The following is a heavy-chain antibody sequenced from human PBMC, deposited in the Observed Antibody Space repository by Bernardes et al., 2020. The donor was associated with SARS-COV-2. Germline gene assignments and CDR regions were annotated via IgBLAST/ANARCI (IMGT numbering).Heavy chain of an antibody. CDR2: IYTSGST. CDR3: ASEDDSSGYPFDY. Sequence: SETLSLTCTVSGGSISSGSYYWSWLRQPAGKGLEWIGRIYTSGSTNYNPSLKSRVTISVDTSKNQFSLKLSSVTAADTAVYYCASEDDSSGYPFDYWGQGTLVTVSS. D-gene: IGHD3-22*01. CDR1: GGSISSGSYY. V-gene: IGHV4-61*02. J-gene: IGHJ4*02.